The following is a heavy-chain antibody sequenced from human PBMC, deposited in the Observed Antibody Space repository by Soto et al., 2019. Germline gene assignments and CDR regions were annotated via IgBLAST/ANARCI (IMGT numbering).Heavy chain of an antibody. V-gene: IGHV3-74*01. D-gene: IGHD5-18*01. Sequence: QTGGSLRLSCAASGFTFSSYWMHWVRQAPGKGLVWVSRINPDGSATNYADSVKGRFTIPRDNAKNTLYLQMNSLRAEDTAVFYCGRGGSDSPMAPGYWGQGTLVTVSS. CDR1: GFTFSSYW. CDR2: INPDGSAT. J-gene: IGHJ4*02. CDR3: GRGGSDSPMAPGY.